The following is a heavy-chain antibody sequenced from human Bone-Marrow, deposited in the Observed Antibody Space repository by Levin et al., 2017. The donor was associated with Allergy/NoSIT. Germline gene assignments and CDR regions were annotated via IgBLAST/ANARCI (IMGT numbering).Heavy chain of an antibody. V-gene: IGHV3-15*01. CDR1: GFTFSNAW. CDR3: TTGYYGSGSYFLAFDY. D-gene: IGHD3-10*01. J-gene: IGHJ4*02. CDR2: IKSKTDGGTT. Sequence: GGSLRLSCAASGFTFSNAWMSWVRQAPGKGLEWVGRIKSKTDGGTTDYAAPVKGRFTISRDDSKNTLYLQMNSLKTEDTAVYYCTTGYYGSGSYFLAFDYWGQGTLVTVSS.